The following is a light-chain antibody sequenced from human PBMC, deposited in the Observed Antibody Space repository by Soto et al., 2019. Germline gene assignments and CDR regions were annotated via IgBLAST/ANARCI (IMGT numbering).Light chain of an antibody. CDR3: QQYNNWPST. V-gene: IGKV3-15*01. CDR1: PSVSSN. Sequence: EIVMTQSPATLSVSPGERATLSCRASPSVSSNLAWYQQKPGQAPRLLIYGASTRATGIPARFSGSGSGTDFTLTISSLQSEDFAVYYCQQYNNWPSTFGQGTKVEIK. J-gene: IGKJ1*01. CDR2: GAS.